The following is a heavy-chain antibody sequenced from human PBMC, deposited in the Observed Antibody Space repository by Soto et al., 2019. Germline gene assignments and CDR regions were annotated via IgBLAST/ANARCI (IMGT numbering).Heavy chain of an antibody. D-gene: IGHD6-19*01. V-gene: IGHV3-30*18. CDR2: ISYDGSNK. Sequence: PGGSLRLSCAASGFTFSSYGMHWVRQAPGKGLEWVAVISYDGSNKYYADSVKGRFTISRDNSKNTLYLQMNSLRAEDTAVYYCAKDRGSGWPADAFDIWGQGTMVTVSS. CDR3: AKDRGSGWPADAFDI. CDR1: GFTFSSYG. J-gene: IGHJ3*02.